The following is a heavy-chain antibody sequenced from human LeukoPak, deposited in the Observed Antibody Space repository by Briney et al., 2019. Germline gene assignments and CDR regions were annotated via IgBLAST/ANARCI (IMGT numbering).Heavy chain of an antibody. J-gene: IGHJ4*02. CDR3: ARGGPVAIFGPGSDEYFEY. Sequence: ASVNVSCKNSVYTFDNYVINGVRQATRQGREWMGLMNPNSGNTDYAQKFQGRVLMTTNTSITTSYMELRGLTSEDTAIYYCARGGPVAIFGPGSDEYFEYWGQGTVVAVSS. CDR2: MNPNSGNT. D-gene: IGHD3-3*01. CDR1: VYTFDNYV. V-gene: IGHV1-8*01.